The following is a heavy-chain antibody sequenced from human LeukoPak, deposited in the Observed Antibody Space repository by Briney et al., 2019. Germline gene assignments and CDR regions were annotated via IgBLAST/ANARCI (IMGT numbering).Heavy chain of an antibody. CDR3: ARGPHSQWLALDAFDI. CDR1: GGSISSYY. CDR2: IYYSGST. Sequence: SETLSLTCTVSGGSISSYYWSWIRQPPGKGLDGIGYIYYSGSTNYNPSLKSRVTISVDTSKNQFSLKLSSVTAADTAVYYCARGPHSQWLALDAFDIWGQGTMVTVSS. J-gene: IGHJ3*02. D-gene: IGHD6-19*01. V-gene: IGHV4-59*01.